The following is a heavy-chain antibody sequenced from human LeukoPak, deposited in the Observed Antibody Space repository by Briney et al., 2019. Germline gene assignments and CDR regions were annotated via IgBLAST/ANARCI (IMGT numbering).Heavy chain of an antibody. CDR1: GGSFSGYY. Sequence: SETLSLTCAVYGGSFSGYYWSWIRQPPGKGLEWIGEINHSGTTNYNPSLKSRVTISVDTSKNQFSLKLSSVTAADTAVYYCARRSRITMIVVVIGSAFDIWGQGTMVTVSS. CDR3: ARRSRITMIVVVIGSAFDI. CDR2: INHSGTT. V-gene: IGHV4-34*01. J-gene: IGHJ3*02. D-gene: IGHD3-22*01.